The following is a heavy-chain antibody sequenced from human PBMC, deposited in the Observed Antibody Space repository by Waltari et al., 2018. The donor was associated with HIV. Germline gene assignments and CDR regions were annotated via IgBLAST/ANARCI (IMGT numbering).Heavy chain of an antibody. CDR2: IYYSGST. J-gene: IGHJ6*02. V-gene: IGHV4-39*07. D-gene: IGHD3-10*01. Sequence: QLQLQESGPGLVKPSETLSLTCTVSGGSISSSSYYWGWIRQPPGKGLEWIGSIYYSGSTYYNPALKSRVTISVDTSKNQFSLKLSSVTAADTAVYYCARDPVLLWFATTPGPYGMDVWGQGTTVTVSS. CDR3: ARDPVLLWFATTPGPYGMDV. CDR1: GGSISSSSYY.